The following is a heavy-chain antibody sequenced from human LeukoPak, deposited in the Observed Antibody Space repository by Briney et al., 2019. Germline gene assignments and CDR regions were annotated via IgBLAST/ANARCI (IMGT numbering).Heavy chain of an antibody. D-gene: IGHD1-26*01. CDR3: ASHPIGVY. V-gene: IGHV3-7*01. J-gene: IGHJ4*02. Sequence: GSLRLSCAASGFTFSSYLMSWVRQAPGKGLEWVANIKQDGSEKYYVDSVKGRFTISRDNAKNSLYLQMNSLRAEDTAVYYCASHPIGVYWGQGTLVTVSS. CDR2: IKQDGSEK. CDR1: GFTFSSYL.